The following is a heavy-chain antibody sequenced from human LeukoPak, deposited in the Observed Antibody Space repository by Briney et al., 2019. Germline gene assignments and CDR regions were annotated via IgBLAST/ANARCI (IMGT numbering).Heavy chain of an antibody. CDR3: ARIWFGELLSYFDY. Sequence: SETLSLTCTVSGGSISSSSYYWGWIRQPPGKGLEWIGSIYYSGNTYYNPSLKSRVTISVDTSKSQFSLRLSSVTAADTAVYYCARIWFGELLSYFDYWGQGTLVTVSS. CDR1: GGSISSSSYY. CDR2: IYYSGNT. V-gene: IGHV4-39*01. D-gene: IGHD3-10*01. J-gene: IGHJ4*02.